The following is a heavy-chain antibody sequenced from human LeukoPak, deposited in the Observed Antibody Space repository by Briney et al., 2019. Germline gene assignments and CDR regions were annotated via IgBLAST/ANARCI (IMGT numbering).Heavy chain of an antibody. J-gene: IGHJ5*02. V-gene: IGHV4-61*08. CDR1: GGSIRSGGYY. CDR3: ARGGRYCSGGSCYPIWFDP. D-gene: IGHD2-15*01. CDR2: IYYSGST. Sequence: SETLSLTCTVSGGSIRSGGYYWSWIRQPPGKGLEWIGYIYYSGSTNYNPSLKSRVTISVDTSKNQFSLKLSSVTAADTAVYYCARGGRYCSGGSCYPIWFDPWGQGTLVTVSS.